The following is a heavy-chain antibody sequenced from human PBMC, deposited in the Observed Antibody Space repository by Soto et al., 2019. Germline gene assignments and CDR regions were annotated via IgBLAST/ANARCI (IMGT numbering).Heavy chain of an antibody. CDR2: ISATGGGK. D-gene: IGHD6-25*01. J-gene: IGHJ4*02. V-gene: IGHV3-23*01. CDR3: AKYRLAAGNSAFYFEF. CDR1: GFKFSNNP. Sequence: EVQMLASGGGLGQPGGPLGFPCAAYGFKFSNNPLGWFGQVQGKGREWVSLISATGGGKYYADSLKGRYTISKDISHNSLYLEVHSLTAEDTAVYYWAKYRLAAGNSAFYFEFWGQGAQVTVSS.